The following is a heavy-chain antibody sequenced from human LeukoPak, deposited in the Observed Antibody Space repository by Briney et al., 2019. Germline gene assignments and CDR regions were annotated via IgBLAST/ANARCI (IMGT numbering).Heavy chain of an antibody. CDR2: IHYSGDT. Sequence: SETLSLTCTVSGDSISSSRFNWGWIRQTPGKGLEWIGTIHYSGDTYHNPSLKSRVTLSRDTSKNQFSLILSSVTAADTAVYYCARGLSDVYWGQGTLVTVSS. J-gene: IGHJ4*02. CDR1: GDSISSSRFN. V-gene: IGHV4-39*07. CDR3: ARGLSDVY.